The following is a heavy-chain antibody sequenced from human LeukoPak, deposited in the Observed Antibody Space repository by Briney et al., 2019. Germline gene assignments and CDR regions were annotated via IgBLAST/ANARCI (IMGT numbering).Heavy chain of an antibody. CDR1: GFTFSSYS. J-gene: IGHJ5*02. Sequence: PGGSLRLSCAASGFTFSSYSMNWVRQAPGKGLEWVSSISSSSSHIYYADSVKGRFTISRDNAKNSLYLQMNSLRAEDTAVYYCARDPIRDIVVVPAAWSSGGWLDPWGQGTLVTVSS. V-gene: IGHV3-21*01. CDR3: ARDPIRDIVVVPAAWSSGGWLDP. D-gene: IGHD2-2*01. CDR2: ISSSSSHI.